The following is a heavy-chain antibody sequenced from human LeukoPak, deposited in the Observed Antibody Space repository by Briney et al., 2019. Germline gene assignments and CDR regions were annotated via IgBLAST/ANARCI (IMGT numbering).Heavy chain of an antibody. Sequence: GGSLRLSCEGSGFAFNVFGMHWIRQAPGKGREWVAFIKADGVFTNYAEAVKGRFTISRDNSDNTVFLQMESVRPDDTAVYYCARKLMSSRRFEYWGQGTLVTVSS. D-gene: IGHD2-8*01. CDR1: GFAFNVFG. CDR2: IKADGVFT. CDR3: ARKLMSSRRFEY. V-gene: IGHV3-30*02. J-gene: IGHJ4*02.